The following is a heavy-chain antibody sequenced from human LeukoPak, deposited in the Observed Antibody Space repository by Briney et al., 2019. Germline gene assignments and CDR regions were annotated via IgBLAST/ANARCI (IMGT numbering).Heavy chain of an antibody. J-gene: IGHJ4*02. Sequence: PSETLSLTCTVSGDSISSGSYYWSWIRQPAGKGLEWIGRIHTSWRTNYNPSLKSRVTISVDTSKNQFSLKLSSVTAADTAVYYCARGVTYYYDSSGYLYWGQGTLVTVSS. CDR1: GDSISSGSYY. CDR2: IHTSWRT. D-gene: IGHD3-22*01. V-gene: IGHV4-61*02. CDR3: ARGVTYYYDSSGYLY.